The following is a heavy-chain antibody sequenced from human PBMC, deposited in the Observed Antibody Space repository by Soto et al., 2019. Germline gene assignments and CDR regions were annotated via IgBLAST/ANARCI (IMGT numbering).Heavy chain of an antibody. CDR1: GGSISSSNW. J-gene: IGHJ6*02. V-gene: IGHV4-4*03. CDR2: IYHSGST. CDR3: VREDLEAAGFYYGMDV. Sequence: KLPETLSLTCAVSGGSISSSNWWSWVRQPPGKGLEWIGEIYHSGSTNYHPSLKSRVTISVDKSKNQSSLKLSSVTAADTAVYHCVREDLEAAGFYYGMDVWGQGTTVTVSS. D-gene: IGHD6-13*01.